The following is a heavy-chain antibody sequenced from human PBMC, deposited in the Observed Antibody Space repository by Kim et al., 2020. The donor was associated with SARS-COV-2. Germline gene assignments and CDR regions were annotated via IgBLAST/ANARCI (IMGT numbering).Heavy chain of an antibody. CDR1: GFTFSSYW. CDR3: ATYSSSWLGFDY. D-gene: IGHD6-13*01. V-gene: IGHV3-7*05. CDR2: IKQDGSEK. J-gene: IGHJ4*02. Sequence: GGSLRLSCAASGFTFSSYWMSWVRQAPGKGLEWVANIKQDGSEKYYGDSVNGRFTISRDNAKNSLYLQMNSLRAEDTAVYYCATYSSSWLGFDYWGQGTLVNVSS.